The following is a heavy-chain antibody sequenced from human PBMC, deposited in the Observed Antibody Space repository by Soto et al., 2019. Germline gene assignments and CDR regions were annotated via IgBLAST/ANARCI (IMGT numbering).Heavy chain of an antibody. CDR1: GFTFDDYA. D-gene: IGHD3-10*01. J-gene: IGHJ4*02. CDR2: ISWNSGSI. CDR3: AKDTNSGGPAEFDY. Sequence: GGSLRLSCTASGFTFDDYAMHCVRQAPGKGLEWVSGISWNSGSIAYADSVKGRFTISRDNAKNSLYLQMNSLRAEDTAFYYCAKDTNSGGPAEFDYWGQGTLVTVSS. V-gene: IGHV3-9*01.